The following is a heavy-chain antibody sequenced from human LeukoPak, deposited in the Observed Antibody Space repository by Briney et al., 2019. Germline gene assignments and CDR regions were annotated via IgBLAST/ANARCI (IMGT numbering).Heavy chain of an antibody. CDR1: GDSLSSYY. CDR3: ARVERGYSNYAEYFQH. J-gene: IGHJ1*01. CDR2: IYYSGST. V-gene: IGHV4-59*01. Sequence: PSETLSLTCTVSGDSLSSYYWSWIRQPTGKGLEWIGYIYYSGSTNYNPSLKSRVTISVDTSKNQFSLKLSSVTAADTAVYYCARVERGYSNYAEYFQHWGQGTLVTVSS. D-gene: IGHD3-22*01.